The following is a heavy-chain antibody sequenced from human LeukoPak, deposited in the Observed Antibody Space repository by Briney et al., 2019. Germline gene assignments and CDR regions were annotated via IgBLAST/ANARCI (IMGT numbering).Heavy chain of an antibody. Sequence: SETLSLTCTVPGGSISSSSYYWGWIRQPPGKGLEWIGSIYYSGSTYYNPSLKSRVTISVDTSKNQFSLKLSSVTAADTAVYYCARRGIAVAGPPTDYWGQGTLVTVSS. V-gene: IGHV4-39*01. J-gene: IGHJ4*02. D-gene: IGHD6-19*01. CDR1: GGSISSSSYY. CDR3: ARRGIAVAGPPTDY. CDR2: IYYSGST.